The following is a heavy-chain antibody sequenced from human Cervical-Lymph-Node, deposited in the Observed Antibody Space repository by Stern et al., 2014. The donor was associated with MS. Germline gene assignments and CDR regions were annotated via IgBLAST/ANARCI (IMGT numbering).Heavy chain of an antibody. CDR3: ARGTVAAAGTDY. V-gene: IGHV3-74*02. D-gene: IGHD6-13*01. J-gene: IGHJ4*02. CDR2: INTDGRST. CDR1: GFTFSSYW. Sequence: EMQLVESGGGLVQPGGSLRLSCAASGFTFSSYWMHWVRQAPGKGLVWVSRINTDGRSTNYADSVKGRFTISRDNAKNTLYLRMNSLRVEDTAVYYCARGTVAAAGTDYWGQGTLVTVSS.